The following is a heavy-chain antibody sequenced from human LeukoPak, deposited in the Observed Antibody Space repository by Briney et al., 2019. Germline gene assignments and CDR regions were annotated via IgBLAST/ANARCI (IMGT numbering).Heavy chain of an antibody. CDR3: ASAGLTYGSGSYFVY. Sequence: GGSLRLSCAASGFTFSSYGMHWVRQAPGKGLEWVAVISYDGGNKYYADSVKGRFTISRDNAKNSLYLQMNSLRAEDTALYYCASAGLTYGSGSYFVYWGQGTLVTVSS. CDR2: ISYDGGNK. J-gene: IGHJ4*02. V-gene: IGHV3-30*03. D-gene: IGHD3-10*01. CDR1: GFTFSSYG.